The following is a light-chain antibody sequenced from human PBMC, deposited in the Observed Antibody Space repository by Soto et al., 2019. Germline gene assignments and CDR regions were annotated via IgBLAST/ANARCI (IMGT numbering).Light chain of an antibody. CDR3: QQYGSSPPMLT. V-gene: IGKV3-20*01. CDR2: GAS. J-gene: IGKJ4*01. Sequence: EIVLTQSPGTLSLSPGERVTLSCRASQSVNSSYLAWYQHKPGQAPRLLIYGASTRATGIPDRFSGGGSGTDFTLTISRLEPEDFAVYYCQQYGSSPPMLTFGGGTKVDIK. CDR1: QSVNSSY.